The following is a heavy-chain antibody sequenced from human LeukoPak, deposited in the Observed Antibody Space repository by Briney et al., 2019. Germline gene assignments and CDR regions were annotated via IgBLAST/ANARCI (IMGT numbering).Heavy chain of an antibody. V-gene: IGHV4-34*01. Sequence: SETLSLTCAVYGGSFSGYYWSWIRQPPGKGLEWIGEINHSGSTNYNPSLKSRVTISVDTSKNQFSLKLSSVTAADTAVYYCARAVGVKVGHSLPTPIAAAGTFGSTYNWFDPWGQGTLVTVSS. CDR3: ARAVGVKVGHSLPTPIAAAGTFGSTYNWFDP. CDR1: GGSFSGYY. CDR2: INHSGST. D-gene: IGHD6-13*01. J-gene: IGHJ5*02.